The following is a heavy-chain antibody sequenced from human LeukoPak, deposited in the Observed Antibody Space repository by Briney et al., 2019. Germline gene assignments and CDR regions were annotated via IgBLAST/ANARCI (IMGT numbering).Heavy chain of an antibody. J-gene: IGHJ4*02. V-gene: IGHV4-30-2*01. CDR2: IYHSGST. D-gene: IGHD5-18*01. CDR1: GGSISSGGYY. CDR3: ARGYRYNDY. Sequence: PSETLSLTCTVSGGSISSGGYYWSWIRQPPGKGLEWIGYIYHSGSTYYNPSLKSRVTISVDRSKNQFSLKLSSVTAADTAVYYCARGYRYNDYWGQGTLVTVSS.